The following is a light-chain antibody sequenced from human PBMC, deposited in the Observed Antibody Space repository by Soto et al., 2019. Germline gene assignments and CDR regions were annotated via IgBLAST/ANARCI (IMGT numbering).Light chain of an antibody. V-gene: IGKV1-33*01. CDR3: QQYENLPIT. CDR1: QDISNY. Sequence: DIQMTQSPSSLSASVGDRVTITCRASQDISNYLNWYQQKPGKAPNLLIYGASNLQTGVPSRFSGSGSGTDFTFTISSLQPEDIATYFCQQYENLPITFGQGTRLEIK. J-gene: IGKJ5*01. CDR2: GAS.